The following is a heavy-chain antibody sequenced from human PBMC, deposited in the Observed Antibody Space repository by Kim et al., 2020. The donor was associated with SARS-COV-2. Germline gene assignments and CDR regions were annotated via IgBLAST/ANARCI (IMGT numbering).Heavy chain of an antibody. CDR3: ARVGYYGSGSYPPYYYYGMDV. D-gene: IGHD3-10*01. Sequence: SVKVSCKASGGTFSSYAISWVRQAPGQGLEWMGGIIPIFGTANYAQKFQGRVTITADESTSTAYMELSSLRSEDTAVYYCARVGYYGSGSYPPYYYYGMDVWGQGTTVTVSS. J-gene: IGHJ6*02. CDR1: GGTFSSYA. CDR2: IIPIFGTA. V-gene: IGHV1-69*13.